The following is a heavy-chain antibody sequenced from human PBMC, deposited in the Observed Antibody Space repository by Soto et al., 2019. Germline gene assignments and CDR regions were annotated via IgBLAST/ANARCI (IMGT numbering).Heavy chain of an antibody. CDR2: ISSSSSTI. D-gene: IGHD6-19*01. CDR3: ARCIAVAEGYYYYGMDV. CDR1: GFTCSSYS. V-gene: IGHV3-48*02. J-gene: IGHJ6*02. Sequence: LRLSCAASGFTCSSYSMNWVRQAPGNGLERVSYISSSSSTIYYADSVKGRFTISRDNAKNSLYLQMNSLRDEDTAVYYCARCIAVAEGYYYYGMDVWGQGTTVTVSS.